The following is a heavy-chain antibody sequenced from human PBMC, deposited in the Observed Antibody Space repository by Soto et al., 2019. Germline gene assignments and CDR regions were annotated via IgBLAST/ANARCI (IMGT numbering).Heavy chain of an antibody. CDR2: IYYSGST. J-gene: IGHJ6*03. Sequence: SETLSLTCTVSGGSISSSSYYWGWIRQPPGKGLEWIGSIYYSGSTYYNPSLKSRVTISVDTSKNQFSLKLSSVTAADTAVYYCARHTGSGNSPGGYYYYYYYMDVWGKGTTVTVSS. CDR1: GGSISSSSYY. D-gene: IGHD3-10*01. V-gene: IGHV4-39*01. CDR3: ARHTGSGNSPGGYYYYYYYMDV.